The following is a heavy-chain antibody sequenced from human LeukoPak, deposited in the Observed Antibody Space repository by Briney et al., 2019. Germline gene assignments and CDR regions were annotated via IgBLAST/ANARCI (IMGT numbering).Heavy chain of an antibody. D-gene: IGHD3-16*02. CDR2: ISWNSGSK. Sequence: GGSLRLSCAASGFTFDDYAMHWVRQAPGKGLEWVSGISWNSGSKGYADSVKGRFTISRDNAKNSLYLQMNSLRAEDTALYYCAREPSSSLYDYVWGSYRYLYYFDYWGQGTLVTISS. J-gene: IGHJ4*02. V-gene: IGHV3-9*01. CDR3: AREPSSSLYDYVWGSYRYLYYFDY. CDR1: GFTFDDYA.